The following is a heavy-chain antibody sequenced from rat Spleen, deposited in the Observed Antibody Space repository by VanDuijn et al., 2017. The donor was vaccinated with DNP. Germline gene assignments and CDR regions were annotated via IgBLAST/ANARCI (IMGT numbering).Heavy chain of an antibody. CDR2: INSSGSI. Sequence: VQLQESGPGLVEPSQSLSLTCSVTDYSITSCCRWTWIRKFPGHKLAWMGYINSSGSIEYNPSLKGRISITSDTSKNQFFLQVNSVTTDDTATYYCTRGDILRSFDYWGQGVMVTVSS. CDR1: DYSITSCCR. J-gene: IGHJ2*01. D-gene: IGHD1-6*01. V-gene: IGHV3-3*01. CDR3: TRGDILRSFDY.